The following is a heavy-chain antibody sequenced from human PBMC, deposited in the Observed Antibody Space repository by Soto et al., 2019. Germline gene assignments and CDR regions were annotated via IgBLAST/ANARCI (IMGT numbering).Heavy chain of an antibody. CDR3: AREYGDHGYYFDS. CDR1: GGTFSSYT. CDR2: IIPILGIA. J-gene: IGHJ4*02. D-gene: IGHD4-17*01. Sequence: ASVKVSCKASGGTFSSYTISWVRQAPGQGLEWMGRIIPILGIANYAQKFQGRVTITADKSTSTAYMELSSLRSEDTAVYYCAREYGDHGYYFDSWGRGARVTVSS. V-gene: IGHV1-69*04.